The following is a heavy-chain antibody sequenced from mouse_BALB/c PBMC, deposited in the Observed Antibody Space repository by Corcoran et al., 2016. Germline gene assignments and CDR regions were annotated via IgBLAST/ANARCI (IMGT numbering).Heavy chain of an antibody. CDR2: INPYNDGT. CDR1: GYTFTSYV. V-gene: IGHV1S136*01. D-gene: IGHD2-4*01. Sequence: EVQLQQSGPELVKPGASVKMSCKASGYTFTSYVMHWVKQKPGQCLEWIGYINPYNDGTKYNEKFKGKATLTSDKSSSTAYMELSSLTSEDSAVYYCAREGLRRSAWFAYWGQGTLVTVSA. J-gene: IGHJ3*01. CDR3: AREGLRRSAWFAY.